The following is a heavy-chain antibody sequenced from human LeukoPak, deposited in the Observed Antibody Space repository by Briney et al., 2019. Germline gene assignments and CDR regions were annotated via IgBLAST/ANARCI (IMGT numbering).Heavy chain of an antibody. CDR3: AAQTIAAAGTFDY. Sequence: PSETLSLTRTVSGASISSYYWSWIRQPPGKGLEWIGYIYYSGSTNYNPSLKSRVTISIDTSKNQFSLKLSSVTVADTAVYYCAAQTIAAAGTFDYWGQGTLVTVSS. CDR2: IYYSGST. J-gene: IGHJ4*02. V-gene: IGHV4-59*01. D-gene: IGHD6-13*01. CDR1: GASISSYY.